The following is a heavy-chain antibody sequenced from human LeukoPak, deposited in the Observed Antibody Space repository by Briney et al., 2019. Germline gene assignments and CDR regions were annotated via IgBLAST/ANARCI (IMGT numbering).Heavy chain of an antibody. CDR2: MNPNTGNT. D-gene: IGHD6-13*01. J-gene: IGHJ5*02. V-gene: IGHV1-8*01. CDR1: GYTFTSSD. CDR3: AKLAASETGEGS. Sequence: ASVKVSCKASGYTFTSSDINWVRQATGQGLEWMGWMNPNTGNTEYAQKSQGRVTMTRDTSTSTVYMELSSLRSEDTAIYYCAKLAASETGEGSWGQGTLVTVSS.